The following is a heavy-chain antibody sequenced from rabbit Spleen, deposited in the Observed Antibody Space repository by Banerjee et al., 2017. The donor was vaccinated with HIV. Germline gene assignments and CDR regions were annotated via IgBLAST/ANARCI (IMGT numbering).Heavy chain of an antibody. J-gene: IGHJ4*01. CDR1: GFSFSNKAV. CDR3: ARNGANSNYAFKL. V-gene: IGHV1S45*01. D-gene: IGHD1-1*01. CDR2: INAVTGKA. Sequence: QQQLVESGGGLVQPEGSLTLTCTASGFSFSNKAVMCWVRQAPGKGLEWIACINAVTGKAVYASWAKGRFTFSKTSSTTVTLQMTSLTAADTATYFCARNGANSNYAFKLWGQGTLVTVS.